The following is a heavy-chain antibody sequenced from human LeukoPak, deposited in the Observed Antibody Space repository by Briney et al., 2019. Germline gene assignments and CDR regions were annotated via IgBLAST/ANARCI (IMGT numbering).Heavy chain of an antibody. CDR3: ARELASLYYFDY. CDR2: ISSSSSYT. Sequence: GGSLRLSCSASGLTFSAYYMSWISQAPGKGLKWVSYISSSSSYTNYADSVKGRFTISRDNAKNSLYLQMNSLRDEDTAVYYCARELASLYYFDYWGQGTLVTVSS. V-gene: IGHV3-11*06. J-gene: IGHJ4*02. D-gene: IGHD6-6*01. CDR1: GLTFSAYY.